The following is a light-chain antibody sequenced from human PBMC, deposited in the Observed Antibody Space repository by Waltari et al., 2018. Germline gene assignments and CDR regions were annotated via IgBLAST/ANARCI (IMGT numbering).Light chain of an antibody. V-gene: IGLV2-8*01. CDR1: GSDFRDYDF. CDR3: SSFAGRWI. J-gene: IGLJ2*01. Sequence: QSALTQPPSASGSPGQSVTISCPGSGSDFRDYDFVSWYQHHPGKAPKVILYEVSKRSSGVPDRFSGSKSGNTASLTVSGLQAEDEADYYCSSFAGRWIFGGGTKLTVL. CDR2: EVS.